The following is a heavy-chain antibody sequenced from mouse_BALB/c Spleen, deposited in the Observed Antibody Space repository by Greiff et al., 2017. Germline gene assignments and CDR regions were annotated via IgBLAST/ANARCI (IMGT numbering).Heavy chain of an antibody. J-gene: IGHJ2*01. CDR3: TRGEVYYGNYAGYYFDY. CDR2: ISSGGSYT. Sequence: EVKLMESGGGLVKPGGSLKLSCAASGFTFSSYTMSWVRQTPEKRLEWVATISSGGSYTYYPDSVKGRFTISRDNAKNTLYLQMSSLKSEDTAMYYCTRGEVYYGNYAGYYFDYWGQGTTLTVSS. D-gene: IGHD2-1*01. V-gene: IGHV5-6-4*01. CDR1: GFTFSSYT.